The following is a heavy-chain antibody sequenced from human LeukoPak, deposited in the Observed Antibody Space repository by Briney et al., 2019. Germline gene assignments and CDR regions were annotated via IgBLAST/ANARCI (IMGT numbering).Heavy chain of an antibody. J-gene: IGHJ4*02. CDR3: AKELTVYNRGYYFDY. CDR2: IWYDGSKK. D-gene: IGHD1-14*01. Sequence: PGRSLRLSCEGSRFTFSSYSMHWVRQAPGKGLEWVAVIWYDGSKKYYSDSVKGRFTISRDNSKNTLYLQMNSLRAEDTAVYYCAKELTVYNRGYYFDYWGQGTLVTVSS. V-gene: IGHV3-33*06. CDR1: RFTFSSYS.